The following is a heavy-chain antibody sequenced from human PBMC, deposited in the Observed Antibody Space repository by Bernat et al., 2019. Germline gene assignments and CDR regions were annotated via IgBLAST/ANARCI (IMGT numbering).Heavy chain of an antibody. J-gene: IGHJ2*01. CDR1: GFTFSSYG. CDR3: ARGSSIAAHPLYGYLDL. CDR2: IWYDGSNK. Sequence: QVQLVESGGGVVQPGRSLRLSCAASGFTFSSYGMHWVRQAPGKGLEWVAVIWYDGSNKYYADSVKGRFTVSRDNSKTTLYLQMNSLRAEDTAVYYCARGSSIAAHPLYGYLDLWGRGTLVTVSS. D-gene: IGHD6-6*01. V-gene: IGHV3-33*01.